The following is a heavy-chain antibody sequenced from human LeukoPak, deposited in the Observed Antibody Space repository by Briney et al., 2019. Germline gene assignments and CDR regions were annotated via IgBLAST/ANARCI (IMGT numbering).Heavy chain of an antibody. CDR2: INPSGGST. CDR1: GYTFTSYY. V-gene: IGHV1-46*01. J-gene: IGHJ6*03. CDR3: ALSIELVGYMDV. Sequence: GASVKVSCKASGYTFTSYYMHWVRQAPGQGLEWMGIINPSGGSTSYAQKFQGRVTMTRDTSTSTVYMELSSLRSEDTAVYYCALSIELVGYMDVWGKGTTVTVSS. D-gene: IGHD2-2*01.